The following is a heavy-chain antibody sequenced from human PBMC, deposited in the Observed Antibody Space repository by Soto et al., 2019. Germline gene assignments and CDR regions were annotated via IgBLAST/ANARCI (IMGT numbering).Heavy chain of an antibody. J-gene: IGHJ6*02. CDR1: GITFRSYG. Sequence: PGGSLRLSCVASGITFRSYGMHWVRQAPGKGLEWVAVISYDGSKKYYVDSVKGRFSISRDNSNSTVTLQMNSLRGEDTALYYCAKGGRGNALDVWGQGTTVTVSS. V-gene: IGHV3-30*18. D-gene: IGHD1-26*01. CDR3: AKGGRGNALDV. CDR2: ISYDGSKK.